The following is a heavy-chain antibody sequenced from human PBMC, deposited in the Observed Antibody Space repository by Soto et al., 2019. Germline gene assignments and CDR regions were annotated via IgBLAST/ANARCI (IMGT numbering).Heavy chain of an antibody. V-gene: IGHV4-34*01. CDR3: ARAYVTGTTPPYNWFDR. CDR2: VSHVDSA. D-gene: IGHD1-7*01. Sequence: QVQLLQLGTGALKLSETLSLTCTVHGGSVGGYYWKWIRQSPGKALVWIGEVSHVDSANYNPSLNGLASISLNTPNYHFSLKLTSMTAADTAVYYCARAYVTGTTPPYNWFDRWGQGTLVTVSS. CDR1: GGSVGGYY. J-gene: IGHJ5*02.